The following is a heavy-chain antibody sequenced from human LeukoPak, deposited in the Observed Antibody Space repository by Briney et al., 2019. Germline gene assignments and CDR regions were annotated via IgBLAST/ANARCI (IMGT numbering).Heavy chain of an antibody. Sequence: SETLPLTCAVSGVSINTCCYYWTWIRQPPGKGLEWIGYKYYSGSTRYNSSLSSRLTISLDTSKNQFSLRLTSVTASDTAVYYCARGRSYGFDFDSWGQGKLVIVSS. CDR2: KYYSGST. D-gene: IGHD3-16*01. V-gene: IGHV4-61*01. J-gene: IGHJ4*02. CDR1: GVSINTCCYY. CDR3: ARGRSYGFDFDS.